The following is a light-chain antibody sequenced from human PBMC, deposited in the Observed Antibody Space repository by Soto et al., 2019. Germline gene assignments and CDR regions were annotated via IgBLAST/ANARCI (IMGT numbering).Light chain of an antibody. V-gene: IGKV1-8*01. Sequence: AIPMTQSPSSFSASTGDRVTITCQASQDINKYLKWYQQKPGKAPKLLIYKASTLESAVPSRFRGSGSGTEFTLTISGLQPDDFAPYYCQQYNSYPLTFGGGTKVDIK. CDR1: QDINKY. CDR3: QQYNSYPLT. CDR2: KAS. J-gene: IGKJ4*01.